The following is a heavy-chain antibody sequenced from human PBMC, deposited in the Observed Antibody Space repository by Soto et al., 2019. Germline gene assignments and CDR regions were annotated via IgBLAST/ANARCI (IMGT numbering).Heavy chain of an antibody. CDR2: INPNSGGT. V-gene: IGHV1-2*04. CDR3: AREGTTTVTTGWEGDAFDI. CDR1: GYTFTGYY. Sequence: ASVKVSCKASGYTFTGYYMHWVRQAPGQGLEWMGWINPNSGGTNYAQKFQGWVTMTRDTSISTAYMELSRLRSDDTAVYYCAREGTTTVTTGWEGDAFDIWGQGTMVTVSS. J-gene: IGHJ3*02. D-gene: IGHD4-17*01.